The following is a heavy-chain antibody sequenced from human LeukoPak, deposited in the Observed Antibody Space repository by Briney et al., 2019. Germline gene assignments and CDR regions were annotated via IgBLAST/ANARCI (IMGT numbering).Heavy chain of an antibody. CDR1: GFTFSSYG. CDR3: AKDLGWELLREFDY. Sequence: GGSLRLSCAASGFTFSSYGMSWVRQAPGKGLEWVSAISGSGGSTYYADSVKGRFTISRDNSKNTLYLQMNSLRAEDTAVYYCAKDLGWELLREFDYWGQGTLVTVSS. CDR2: ISGSGGST. J-gene: IGHJ4*02. V-gene: IGHV3-23*01. D-gene: IGHD1-26*01.